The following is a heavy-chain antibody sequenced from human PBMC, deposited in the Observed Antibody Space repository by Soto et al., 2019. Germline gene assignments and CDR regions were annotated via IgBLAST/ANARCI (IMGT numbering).Heavy chain of an antibody. CDR1: GGSITTGGRY. CDR3: AQALVFTGGDGFDI. CDR2: IYYSGNT. J-gene: IGHJ3*02. D-gene: IGHD1-1*01. Sequence: QVRLQEWGPGLVKPSQTLSLKCSVSGGSITTGGRYWSWIRQLPGKGMEWIGDIYYSGNTYYHASLKSRVTISVEAAKNQFALKLSSVTAADTAVYYCAQALVFTGGDGFDIWGQGRLVTVSS. V-gene: IGHV4-31*02.